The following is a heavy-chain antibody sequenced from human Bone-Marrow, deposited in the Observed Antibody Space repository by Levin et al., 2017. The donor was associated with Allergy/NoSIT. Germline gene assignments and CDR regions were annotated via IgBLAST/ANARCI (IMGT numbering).Heavy chain of an antibody. CDR2: IYSGGST. Sequence: GESLKISCAASGFTVSSHYMSWVRQAPGKGLEWVSVIYSGGSTYYADSVKGRFTISRDNSKNTLYLQMNSLRAEDTAVYYCARSYGDYVGFDYWGQGTLVTVSS. CDR3: ARSYGDYVGFDY. V-gene: IGHV3-53*01. CDR1: GFTVSSHY. D-gene: IGHD4-17*01. J-gene: IGHJ4*02.